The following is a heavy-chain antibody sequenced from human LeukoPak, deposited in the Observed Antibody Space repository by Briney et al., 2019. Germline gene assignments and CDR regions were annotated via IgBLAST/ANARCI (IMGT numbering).Heavy chain of an antibody. J-gene: IGHJ6*03. CDR3: ARVGGSGSYYWYYYFYMEV. V-gene: IGHV7-4-1*02. CDR1: GYTFTSYA. D-gene: IGHD3-10*01. CDR2: INTNTGNP. Sequence: ASVKVSCTASGYTFTSYAMNWVRQPPGLGLERMGWINTNTGNPTYAQGFTGRLVFSLHTSVSTAYLQISSIKAEDTAVYYCARVGGSGSYYWYYYFYMEVWGKGTTVTVSS.